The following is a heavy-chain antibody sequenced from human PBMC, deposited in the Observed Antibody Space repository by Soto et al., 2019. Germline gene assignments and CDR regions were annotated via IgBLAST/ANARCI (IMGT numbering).Heavy chain of an antibody. CDR3: ARQPGRSFSDTSCRSLFVLDV. Sequence: SSETLSLTCSVSGGSINSYYWSWIRQSPGKGLEWIGYIYYSGNTRYNPSLKSRVTISLDTSKNQFSLRLSSVTAADTAVYYCARQPGRSFSDTSCRSLFVLDVSGQGTTVTVSS. CDR1: GGSINSYY. J-gene: IGHJ6*02. D-gene: IGHD2-2*01. CDR2: IYYSGNT. V-gene: IGHV4-59*01.